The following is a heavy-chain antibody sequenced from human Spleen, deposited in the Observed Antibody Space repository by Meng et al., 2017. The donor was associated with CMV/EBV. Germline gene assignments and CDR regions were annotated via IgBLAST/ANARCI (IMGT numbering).Heavy chain of an antibody. J-gene: IGHJ4*02. Sequence: ASVKVSCKASGGTFSSYAISWVRQAPGQGLEWMGGIIPNSGGTNYAQKFQGRVTMTRDTSISTAYMELSRLRSDDTAVYYCARRKNNWNHPFDYWGQGTLVTVSS. D-gene: IGHD1-14*01. CDR2: IIPNSGGT. CDR3: ARRKNNWNHPFDY. V-gene: IGHV1-2*02. CDR1: GGTFSSYA.